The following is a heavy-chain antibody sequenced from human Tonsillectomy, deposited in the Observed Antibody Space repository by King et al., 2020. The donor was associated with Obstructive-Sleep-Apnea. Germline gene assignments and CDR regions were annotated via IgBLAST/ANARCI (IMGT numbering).Heavy chain of an antibody. J-gene: IGHJ4*02. Sequence: QLQESGPGLVKPSETLSLTCTVSGYSISSGYYWGWIRQPPGKGLEWIGSIYHSGSTYYNPSLKCRVTISVDTSKNQFSLKLSSVTAADTAVYYCAGAHIAVAGTILGWYYFDYWGQGTLVTVSS. CDR3: AGAHIAVAGTILGWYYFDY. V-gene: IGHV4-38-2*02. D-gene: IGHD6-19*01. CDR2: IYHSGST. CDR1: GYSISSGYY.